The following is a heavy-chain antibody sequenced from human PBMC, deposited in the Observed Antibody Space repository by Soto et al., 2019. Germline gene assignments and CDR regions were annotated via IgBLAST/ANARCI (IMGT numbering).Heavy chain of an antibody. CDR1: GASISGFY. J-gene: IGHJ4*02. CDR2: MYFGGST. CDR3: ARQKHYYGSENHFDY. D-gene: IGHD3-10*01. Sequence: PSETLSLTCTVSGASISGFYWNWIRQPPGQGLEWIGYMYFGGSTNYNPSLKSRVTIAIDTSKNQFSLNLTSVTAADTAVYYCARQKHYYGSENHFDYWGQGTLVTVSS. V-gene: IGHV4-59*01.